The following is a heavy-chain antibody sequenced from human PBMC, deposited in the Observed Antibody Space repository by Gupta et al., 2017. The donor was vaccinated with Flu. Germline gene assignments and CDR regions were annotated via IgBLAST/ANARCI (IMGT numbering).Heavy chain of an antibody. Sequence: SYAMTWVRQAPGKGLEWVSTISDSGGRTYYGDSVKGRFTISRDNSKNTLYLQMSSLRADDTAVYYCATRPGFGGMDYWGQGTLVTVSS. V-gene: IGHV3-23*01. CDR3: ATRPGFGGMDY. J-gene: IGHJ4*02. D-gene: IGHD1-1*01. CDR2: ISDSGGRT. CDR1: SYA.